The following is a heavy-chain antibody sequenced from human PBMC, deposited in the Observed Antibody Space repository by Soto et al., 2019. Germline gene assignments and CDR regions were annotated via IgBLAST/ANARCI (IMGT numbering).Heavy chain of an antibody. D-gene: IGHD3-16*01. CDR2: VYFSGST. Sequence: PSETLSLTCSVSGDSVSSGDYYWSWIRQPPGKGLEWIGHVYFSGSTNYIPSLKSRLTMSVDTAKNQFSLKLNSVTAADTGVYYCARIPVDTYMIYWSDPWGQGTQVTVSS. CDR3: ARIPVDTYMIYWSDP. CDR1: GDSVSSGDYY. J-gene: IGHJ5*02. V-gene: IGHV4-61*08.